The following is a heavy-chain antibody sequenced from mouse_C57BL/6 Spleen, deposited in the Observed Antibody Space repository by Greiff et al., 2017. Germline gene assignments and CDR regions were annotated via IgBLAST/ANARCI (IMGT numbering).Heavy chain of an antibody. Sequence: EVMLVESGGGLVKPGGSLKLSCAASGFTFSDYGMHWVRQAPEKGLECVAYISSGSSTIYYADTVKGRFTISRDNAKNTLFLQMTSLRSEDTAMYYCARLAQATYWGQGTLVTVSA. CDR3: ARLAQATY. V-gene: IGHV5-17*01. J-gene: IGHJ3*01. CDR2: ISSGSSTI. D-gene: IGHD3-2*02. CDR1: GFTFSDYG.